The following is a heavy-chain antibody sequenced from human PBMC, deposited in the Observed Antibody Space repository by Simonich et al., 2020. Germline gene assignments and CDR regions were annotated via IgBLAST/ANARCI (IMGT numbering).Heavy chain of an antibody. V-gene: IGHV1-69*09. CDR3: ARTNTMRELDTMVRGVDYFDY. CDR1: GGTFSSYA. D-gene: IGHD3-10*01. Sequence: QVQLVQSGAEVKKPGSSVKVSCKASGGTFSSYAISWVRQAPGQGLEWMGGIFPILGIANSAKKFQGRVTITADKSTSTAYMELSSLRSEDTAVYYCARTNTMRELDTMVRGVDYFDYWGQGTLVTVSS. CDR2: IFPILGIA. J-gene: IGHJ4*02.